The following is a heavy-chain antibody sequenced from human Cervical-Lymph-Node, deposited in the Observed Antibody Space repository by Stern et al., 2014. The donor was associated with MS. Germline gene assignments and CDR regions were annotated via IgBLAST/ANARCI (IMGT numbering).Heavy chain of an antibody. CDR2: ISGSGGSI. Sequence: EVQLVESGGGLVQPGGSLRLSCEASGFSFNSYAMSWVSQAPGKGLEWVAYISGSGGSIYYADSLKGRLTVSRDNSKNTLYLHMSSLTADDTATYFCAKDMRIDGMDVWGQGTTVVVSS. CDR3: AKDMRIDGMDV. J-gene: IGHJ6*02. CDR1: GFSFNSYA. D-gene: IGHD2-15*01. V-gene: IGHV3-23*04.